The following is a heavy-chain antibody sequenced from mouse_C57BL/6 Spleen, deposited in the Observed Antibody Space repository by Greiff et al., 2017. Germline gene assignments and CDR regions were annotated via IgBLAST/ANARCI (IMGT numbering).Heavy chain of an antibody. CDR1: GFTFSDYG. Sequence: EVMLVESGGGLVKPGGSLKLSCAASGFTFSDYGMHWVRQAPEKGLEWVAYISSGSSTNYYADTVKGRFTISRDNAKNTLFLQMTSLRSEDTAMYYCGRGVTTGDFDYWGQGTTLTVSS. CDR2: ISSGSSTN. J-gene: IGHJ2*01. V-gene: IGHV5-17*01. CDR3: GRGVTTGDFDY. D-gene: IGHD1-1*01.